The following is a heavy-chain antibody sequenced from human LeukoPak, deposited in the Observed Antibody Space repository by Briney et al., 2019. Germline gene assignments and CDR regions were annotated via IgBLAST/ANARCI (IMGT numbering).Heavy chain of an antibody. D-gene: IGHD4-23*01. CDR3: ARDGPYGGNRGFDY. Sequence: ASVNVSCKASGGTFSSYAISWVRQAPGQGLEWMGGIIPIFGTANYAQKFEGRVTITADESTSTAYMELSSLRSEDTAVYYCARDGPYGGNRGFDYWGQGTLVTVSS. CDR2: IIPIFGTA. J-gene: IGHJ4*02. V-gene: IGHV1-69*13. CDR1: GGTFSSYA.